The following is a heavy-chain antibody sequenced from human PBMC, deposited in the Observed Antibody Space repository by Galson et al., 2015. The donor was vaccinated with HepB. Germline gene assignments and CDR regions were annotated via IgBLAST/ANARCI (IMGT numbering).Heavy chain of an antibody. V-gene: IGHV1-18*04. CDR2: ISAYNGNT. D-gene: IGHD5-12*01. CDR1: GYTFTSYG. CDR3: ARGFALGGHIVATIFDY. J-gene: IGHJ4*02. Sequence: SCKASGYTFTSYGISWVRQAPGQGLEWMGWISAYNGNTNYAQKLQGRVTMTTDTSTSTAYMELRSLRSDDTAVYYCARGFALGGHIVATIFDYWGQGTLVTVSS.